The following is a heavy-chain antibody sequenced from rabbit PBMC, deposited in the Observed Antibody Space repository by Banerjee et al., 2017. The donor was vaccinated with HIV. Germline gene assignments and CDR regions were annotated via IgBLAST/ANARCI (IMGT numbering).Heavy chain of an antibody. Sequence: QQQLVESGGGLVKPGASLTLTCKASGFSFSGSYWICWVRQAPGKGLELIACIYTDSGRSYYASWAKGRFTISRGTSLNTVDLKMTSLTAADTATYFCARDGTSGTSDYAFNLWGQGTLVTVS. J-gene: IGHJ4*01. CDR1: GFSFSGSYW. D-gene: IGHD1-1*01. CDR2: IYTDSGRS. V-gene: IGHV1S43*01. CDR3: ARDGTSGTSDYAFNL.